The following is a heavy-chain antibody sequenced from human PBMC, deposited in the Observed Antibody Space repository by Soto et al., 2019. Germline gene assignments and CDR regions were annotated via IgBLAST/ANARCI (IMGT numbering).Heavy chain of an antibody. CDR3: AKEASVPSFGEFWFFDL. CDR1: GFTFPNYG. D-gene: IGHD3-10*01. Sequence: EVQLLESGGGLVQPGGSLRLSCDGSGFTFPNYGMTWVRQAPGQGLEWVSSVSGDGFTAYYADSVKGRFTISRENSKNTVYVQMNSLRAEDTAVYYCAKEASVPSFGEFWFFDLWGRGTPVTVSS. CDR2: VSGDGFTA. J-gene: IGHJ2*01. V-gene: IGHV3-23*01.